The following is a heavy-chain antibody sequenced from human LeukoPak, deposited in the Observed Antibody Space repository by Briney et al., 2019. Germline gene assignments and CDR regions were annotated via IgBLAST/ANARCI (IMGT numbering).Heavy chain of an antibody. D-gene: IGHD6-13*01. Sequence: GGSLRLSCVASGFTFSSHGMHWVRQAPGKGLEWVAIISYDGSNKYFADSVKGRFTISRDSSKNTLYLQMNSLRAEDTAVYYCARDRSSSWALDYWGQGTPVTVSS. V-gene: IGHV3-30*03. J-gene: IGHJ4*02. CDR1: GFTFSSHG. CDR3: ARDRSSSWALDY. CDR2: ISYDGSNK.